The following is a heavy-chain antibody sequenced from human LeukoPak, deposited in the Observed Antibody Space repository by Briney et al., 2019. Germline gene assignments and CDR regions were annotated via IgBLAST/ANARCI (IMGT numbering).Heavy chain of an antibody. CDR2: ITGWGYNR. CDR1: GYPFSNYA. V-gene: IGHV3-23*01. D-gene: IGHD3-9*01. J-gene: IGHJ5*02. CDR3: VIWGEYDVLTGYYVPDT. Sequence: GASLRLSCVPSGYPFSNYATRWVPQSTGGGVEWVSSITGWGYNRLYADSLERRFHPPRDNSKHTVFMQMCRLRHEDTAIYYCVIWGEYDVLTGYYVPDTWGQGTLVTVAS.